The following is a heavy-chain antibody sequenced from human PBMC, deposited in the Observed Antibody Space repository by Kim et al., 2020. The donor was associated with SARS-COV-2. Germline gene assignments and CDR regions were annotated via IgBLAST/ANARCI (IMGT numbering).Heavy chain of an antibody. CDR2: T. V-gene: IGHV4-4*07. Sequence: TTYNPSLQSRVIMSIDTSKNQFSLKPSSVTAADTAVYYCAREMLHNWFDPWGQGTLVTVSS. J-gene: IGHJ5*02. D-gene: IGHD2-15*01. CDR3: AREMLHNWFDP.